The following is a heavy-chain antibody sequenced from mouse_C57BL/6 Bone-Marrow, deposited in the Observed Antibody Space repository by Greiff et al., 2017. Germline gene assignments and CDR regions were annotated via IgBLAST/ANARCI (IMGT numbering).Heavy chain of an antibody. CDR1: GFTFSSYG. J-gene: IGHJ2*01. CDR2: ISSGGSYT. Sequence: EVKVVESGGDLVKPGGSLKLSCAASGFTFSSYGMSWVRQTPDKRLEWVATISSGGSYTYYPDSVKGRFTISRDNAKNTLYLQMSSLKSEDTAMXYCASRATTVVAPDYWGQGTTLTVSS. V-gene: IGHV5-6*02. CDR3: ASRATTVVAPDY. D-gene: IGHD1-1*01.